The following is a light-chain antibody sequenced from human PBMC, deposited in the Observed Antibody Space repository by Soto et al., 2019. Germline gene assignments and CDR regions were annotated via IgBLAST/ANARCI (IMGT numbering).Light chain of an antibody. CDR2: FVS. J-gene: IGKJ5*01. Sequence: EIVLTQSPLSLPVTPGEPASISCRCSHSLLHSILYNFVDWYLEKPGQSPQPPIYFVSNRASGGPERFSGRGSGTDFPPKLSRVEAEDVGHYYRMQALQTPLNFGQGKRLEIK. CDR1: HSLLHSILYNF. V-gene: IGKV2-28*01. CDR3: MQALQTPLN.